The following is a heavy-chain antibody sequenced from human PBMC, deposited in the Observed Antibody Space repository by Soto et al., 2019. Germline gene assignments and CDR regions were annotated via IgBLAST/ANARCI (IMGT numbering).Heavy chain of an antibody. V-gene: IGHV1-3*01. J-gene: IGHJ5*02. CDR2: INADNGNT. D-gene: IGHD2-15*01. CDR1: GYTFTSYA. CDR3: ARFSFRTPYSFDP. Sequence: GASVKVSCKASGYTFTSYAMHWVRQAPGQTLKKMGWINADNGNTKYSQKFQGRVTITRDTSASTAYMELSSLRSEVTAVYYCARFSFRTPYSFDPWGQGTLVTVSS.